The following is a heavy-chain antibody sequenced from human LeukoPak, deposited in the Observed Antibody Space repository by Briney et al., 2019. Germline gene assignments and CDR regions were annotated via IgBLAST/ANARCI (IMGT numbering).Heavy chain of an antibody. Sequence: GGSLRLSCAASGFTFSSYLMSWVRQAPGKGLEWVANIKQDGSEKYYVDSVKGRFTISRDNAKNSLYLQMNSLRAEDTAVYYCARDFVVVAASNWFDPWGQGTLVTVSS. CDR1: GFTFSSYL. J-gene: IGHJ5*02. CDR3: ARDFVVVAASNWFDP. D-gene: IGHD2-15*01. CDR2: IKQDGSEK. V-gene: IGHV3-7*01.